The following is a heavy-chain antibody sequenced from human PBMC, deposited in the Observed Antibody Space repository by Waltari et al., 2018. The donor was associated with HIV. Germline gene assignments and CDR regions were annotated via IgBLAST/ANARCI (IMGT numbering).Heavy chain of an antibody. CDR1: GFSLASSGVG. Sequence: QITLKESGPTLVRPTQTLTLTCNFSGFSLASSGVGVGYIRQPPGKAPEWLALIYWTTNKSYNPSLKNRVTITKNTSKNQVFFTLTNVDPADTATYYCAHSLPGKLYSYYFDTWG. J-gene: IGHJ3*02. CDR3: AHSLPGKLYSYYFDT. CDR2: IYWTTNK. D-gene: IGHD3-10*02. V-gene: IGHV2-5*01.